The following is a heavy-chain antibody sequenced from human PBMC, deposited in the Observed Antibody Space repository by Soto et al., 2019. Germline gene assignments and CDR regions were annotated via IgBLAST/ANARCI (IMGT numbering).Heavy chain of an antibody. D-gene: IGHD3-22*01. CDR1: GFIFSDYS. Sequence: GGSLRLSCAASGFIFSDYSMSWVRQSPGKGLEGVANIKQDGGEKDYVDSVKGRLTISRDNAKNSLYLQMNSLRAEDTAVYYCARVYYESRGPTKYRAFDFWGQGTMVTVSS. CDR3: ARVYYESRGPTKYRAFDF. V-gene: IGHV3-7*01. CDR2: IKQDGGEK. J-gene: IGHJ3*01.